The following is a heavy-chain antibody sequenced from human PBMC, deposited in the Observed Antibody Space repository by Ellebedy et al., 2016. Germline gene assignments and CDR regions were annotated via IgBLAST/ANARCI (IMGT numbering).Heavy chain of an antibody. V-gene: IGHV2-5*02. CDR1: GFSLSSTGAG. Sequence: SGPTLVXPTQTLTLTCTFSGFSLSSTGAGVAWIRQPPGKALEWLGIIYWDDDKRYSPSLKNRLTITKGASTNQVVLTMTNMDPADTATYFFAHRRPYGEVRAPSNWYDPWGQGTLVTVSS. CDR3: AHRRPYGEVRAPSNWYDP. J-gene: IGHJ5*02. CDR2: IYWDDDK. D-gene: IGHD3-10*01.